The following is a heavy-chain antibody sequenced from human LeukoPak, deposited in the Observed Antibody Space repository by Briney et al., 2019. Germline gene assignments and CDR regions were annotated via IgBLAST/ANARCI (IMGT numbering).Heavy chain of an antibody. CDR2: MYDTGSP. J-gene: IGHJ4*02. V-gene: IGHV4-59*08. CDR1: AGSISTFS. Sequence: SETLSLTCSVPAGSISTFSWSWIRQPPGKGLEWIGYMYDTGSPNYNPSLKSLVTISVDPSRNQFSLKLSSVTAADTAVYYCARLILGWLDHFDSGGQGALVTVSS. D-gene: IGHD3/OR15-3a*01. CDR3: ARLILGWLDHFDS.